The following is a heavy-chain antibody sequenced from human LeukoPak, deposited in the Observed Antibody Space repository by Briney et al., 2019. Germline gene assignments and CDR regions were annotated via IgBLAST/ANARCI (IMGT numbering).Heavy chain of an antibody. CDR1: GGSISSISYY. CDR2: IYYSGST. Sequence: SETLSLTCTVSGGSISSISYYWGLIRQPPGKGLEWIGSIYYSGSTYYNPSLKSRVTISVDTSKNQFSLKLSSVTAADTAVYYYSRDDHIVGATFDYWGQGTLVTVSS. J-gene: IGHJ4*02. CDR3: SRDDHIVGATFDY. D-gene: IGHD1-26*01. V-gene: IGHV4-39*07.